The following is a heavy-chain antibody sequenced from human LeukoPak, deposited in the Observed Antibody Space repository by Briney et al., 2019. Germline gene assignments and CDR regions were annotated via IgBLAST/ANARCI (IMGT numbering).Heavy chain of an antibody. CDR2: INHSGST. D-gene: IGHD2-15*01. V-gene: IGHV4-34*01. Sequence: PSETLSLTCAVYGGSFSGYYWSWIRQPPGKGLEWIGEINHSGSTNYNPSLKSRVTISVETSKNQFSLKLSSVTAADTAVYYCARGRGLVVATTNWFDPWGQGTLVTVSS. CDR1: GGSFSGYY. CDR3: ARGRGLVVATTNWFDP. J-gene: IGHJ5*02.